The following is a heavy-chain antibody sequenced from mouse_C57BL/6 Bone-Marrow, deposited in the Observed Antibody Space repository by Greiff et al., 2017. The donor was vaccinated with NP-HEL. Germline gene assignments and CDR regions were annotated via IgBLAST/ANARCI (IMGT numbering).Heavy chain of an antibody. V-gene: IGHV5-4*01. CDR3: ARERAYYSNLGFAY. CDR2: ISDGGSYT. CDR1: GFTFSSYA. D-gene: IGHD2-5*01. Sequence: EVKLMESGGGLVKPGGSLKLSCAASGFTFSSYAMSWVRQTPEKRLEWVATISDGGSYTYYLDNVKGRFTISRDNAKNNLYLQMSHLKSEDTAMYYCARERAYYSNLGFAYWGQGTLVTVSA. J-gene: IGHJ3*01.